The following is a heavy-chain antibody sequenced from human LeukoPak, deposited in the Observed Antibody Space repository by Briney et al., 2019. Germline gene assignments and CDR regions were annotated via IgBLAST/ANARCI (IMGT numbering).Heavy chain of an antibody. Sequence: GGSLRLSCAVSGFTLRSYAIHWVRQAPGKGLQWVAFISYDAAVKYYADSVRGRFTVSRDNSKNTLSLQMNSLRPEDTAVYYCARDFSTWYSIDYWGRGTLVVVSS. D-gene: IGHD2-15*01. CDR3: ARDFSTWYSIDY. V-gene: IGHV3-30-3*01. CDR2: ISYDAAVK. J-gene: IGHJ4*02. CDR1: GFTLRSYA.